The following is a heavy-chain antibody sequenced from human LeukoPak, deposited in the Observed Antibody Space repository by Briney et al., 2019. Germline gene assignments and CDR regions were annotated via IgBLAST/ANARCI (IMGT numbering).Heavy chain of an antibody. D-gene: IGHD2-2*02. CDR3: AKDGYCSSTSCYNRAYDFWSGPYYFDY. CDR2: ISGSDDST. Sequence: PGGSLRLSCAASGFTFSSYAMSWVRQAPGKGLEWVSAISGSDDSTYYADSVKGRFTISRDNSKNTLYLQMNSLRAEDTAVYYCAKDGYCSSTSCYNRAYDFWSGPYYFDYWGQGTLVTVSS. J-gene: IGHJ4*02. CDR1: GFTFSSYA. V-gene: IGHV3-23*01.